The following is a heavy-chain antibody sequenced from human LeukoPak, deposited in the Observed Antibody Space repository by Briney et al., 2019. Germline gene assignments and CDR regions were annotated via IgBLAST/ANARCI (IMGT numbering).Heavy chain of an antibody. V-gene: IGHV3-7*03. D-gene: IGHD6-13*01. CDR1: GITLRSDS. CDR3: ARGPLIAAAGTW. Sequence: GGSMMLPCAANGITLRSDSMNLGRQAQGHGLASVAKINQDGTEKAYVDSVRGRFTISRDNAKNSLFLQMNSLRAEDTAVYYCARGPLIAAAGTWWGQGTLVTVSS. CDR2: INQDGTEK. J-gene: IGHJ4*02.